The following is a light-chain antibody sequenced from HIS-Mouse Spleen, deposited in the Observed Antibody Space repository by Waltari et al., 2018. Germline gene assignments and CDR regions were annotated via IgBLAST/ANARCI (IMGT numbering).Light chain of an antibody. J-gene: IGLJ2*01. CDR1: ALPKKY. V-gene: IGLV3-10*01. Sequence: SYELTQPPSVSVSPVQTARITCSGDALPKKYAYWYQQKSGQAPVLVIYEDSKRPSGIPERFSGSSSGTMPTLTISGAQVEDEADYYCYSTDSSGNHRVFGGGTKLTVL. CDR2: EDS. CDR3: YSTDSSGNHRV.